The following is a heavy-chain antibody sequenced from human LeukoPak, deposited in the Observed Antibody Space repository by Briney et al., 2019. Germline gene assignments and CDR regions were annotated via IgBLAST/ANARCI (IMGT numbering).Heavy chain of an antibody. CDR3: AREAESSSNGDY. Sequence: PGGSLRLSCAAYGFTFSSYAMHWVRQAPGKGLEWVAVISYDGSNKYYADSVKGRFTISRDNSKNTLYLQMNSLRTEDTAVYYCAREAESSSNGDYWGQGTLVTVSS. CDR1: GFTFSSYA. CDR2: ISYDGSNK. D-gene: IGHD3-10*01. J-gene: IGHJ4*02. V-gene: IGHV3-30-3*01.